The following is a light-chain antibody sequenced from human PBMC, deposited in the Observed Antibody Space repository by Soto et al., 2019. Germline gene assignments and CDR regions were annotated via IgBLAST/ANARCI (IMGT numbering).Light chain of an antibody. CDR1: QGITSW. CDR3: QQHNSFSIT. Sequence: DIHMTQSPSSVSASVGDRVTITCRASQGITSWLVWYQQKPGKAPKLLIYKASSLESGVPSRFSGSGSGTEFTLTINSLQADDFATYYCQQHNSFSITFGQGTRLEIK. V-gene: IGKV1-5*03. J-gene: IGKJ5*01. CDR2: KAS.